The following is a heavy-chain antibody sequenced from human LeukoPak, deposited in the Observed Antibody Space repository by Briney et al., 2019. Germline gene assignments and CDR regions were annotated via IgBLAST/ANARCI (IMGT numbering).Heavy chain of an antibody. D-gene: IGHD4-17*01. CDR2: MYNSGST. V-gene: IGHV4-59*01. CDR1: GGSISGSY. CDR3: ARGVESYGDYGY. Sequence: ETLSLTCTVSGGSISGSYWSWIRQPPGKGLEWIAYMYNSGSTNYNPSLKSRVTISIDTSKNQFSLKLSSLTAADTAIYYCARGVESYGDYGYWGQGILVTVSS. J-gene: IGHJ4*02.